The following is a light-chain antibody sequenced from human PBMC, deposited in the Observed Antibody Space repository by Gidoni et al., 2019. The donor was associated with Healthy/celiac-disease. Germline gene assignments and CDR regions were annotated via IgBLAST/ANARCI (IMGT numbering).Light chain of an antibody. CDR2: KAS. Sequence: DIQMTQSPSTLSASVGDRVTITCRASQSISSWLAWYQQKPGKAPKLLIYKASSLESGVPSRFSGSGSGTEFTLTISSLQPDDFATYYCQQYNIFMYTCGQGTKLEIK. V-gene: IGKV1-5*03. J-gene: IGKJ2*01. CDR3: QQYNIFMYT. CDR1: QSISSW.